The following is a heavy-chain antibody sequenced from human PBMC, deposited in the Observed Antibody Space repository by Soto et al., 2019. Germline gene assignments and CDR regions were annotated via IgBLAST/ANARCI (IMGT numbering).Heavy chain of an antibody. J-gene: IGHJ4*02. CDR3: ARAAPHTDRGYSYGTPVGWFDY. CDR2: IIPIFGTA. V-gene: IGHV1-69*13. D-gene: IGHD5-18*01. CDR1: GGTFSSYA. Sequence: ASVKVSCKASGGTFSSYAISWVRQAPGQGLEWMGGIIPIFGTANYAQKFQGRVTITADESTSTAYMELSSLRSEDTAVYYCARAAPHTDRGYSYGTPVGWFDYWGQGTLVTVSS.